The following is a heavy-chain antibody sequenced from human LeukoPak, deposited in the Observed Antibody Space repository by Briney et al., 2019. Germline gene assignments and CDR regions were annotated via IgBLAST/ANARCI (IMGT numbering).Heavy chain of an antibody. D-gene: IGHD3-10*01. CDR3: ARDGGEGCPLDY. CDR1: GGTFSSYA. CDR2: IIPIFGTA. Sequence: SVKVSCKASGGTFSSYAISWVRQAPGQGLEWMGGIIPIFGTANYAQKFQGRVTITAGESTSTAYMELSSLRSEDTAVYYCARDGGEGCPLDYWGQGTLVTVSS. V-gene: IGHV1-69*13. J-gene: IGHJ4*02.